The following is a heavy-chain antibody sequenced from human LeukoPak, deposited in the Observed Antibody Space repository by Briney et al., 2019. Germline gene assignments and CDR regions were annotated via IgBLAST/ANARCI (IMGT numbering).Heavy chain of an antibody. Sequence: ASVKVSCKGSGYTFTSYAMKWVRHAPGQGPEWIGWVNTNTGHPMYAQGFTGRFVFSLDTSVSTAYLNISSLKAEDTAVYYCARAEVSCSGSTCFSYWGQGTLVTVSS. CDR3: ARAEVSCSGSTCFSY. CDR1: GYTFTSYA. CDR2: VNTNTGHP. V-gene: IGHV7-4-1*02. D-gene: IGHD2-15*01. J-gene: IGHJ4*02.